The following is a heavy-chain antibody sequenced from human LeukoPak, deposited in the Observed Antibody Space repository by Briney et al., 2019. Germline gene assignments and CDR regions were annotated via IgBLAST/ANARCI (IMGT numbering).Heavy chain of an antibody. D-gene: IGHD2-2*01. V-gene: IGHV3-64*02. Sequence: SCKVSGYTLTELSMHWVRQAPGKGLEYVSAISSNGGSIYYADSVKGRFTISRDNSKNTLFLQMGSLRAEDMAVYYCASASTFCSTTGCPSGNYWGQGTLVTVSS. CDR2: ISSNGGSI. CDR3: ASASTFCSTTGCPSGNY. CDR1: GYTLTELS. J-gene: IGHJ4*02.